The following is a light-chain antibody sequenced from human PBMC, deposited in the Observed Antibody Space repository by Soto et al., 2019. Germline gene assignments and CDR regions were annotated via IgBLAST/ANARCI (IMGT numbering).Light chain of an antibody. J-gene: IGKJ5*01. Sequence: DIQMPQSPSSLSASVGDRVTITCRASQSISSYLNWYKQKPGKAPKLLIYAASSLQSGVPSRFSGSGSGTDFTLTISSLQPEEFATYYCQQSYSTLPFGQGTRLEIK. CDR3: QQSYSTLP. CDR2: AAS. CDR1: QSISSY. V-gene: IGKV1-39*01.